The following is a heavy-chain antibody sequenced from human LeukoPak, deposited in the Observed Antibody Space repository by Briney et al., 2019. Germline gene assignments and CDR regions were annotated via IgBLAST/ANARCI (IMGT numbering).Heavy chain of an antibody. CDR1: GFPFSSYN. V-gene: IGHV3-48*01. CDR2: ITPSSGSI. J-gene: IGHJ4*02. D-gene: IGHD1-14*01. CDR3: AKETPRNYYFDY. Sequence: PGGSLRLSCAASGFPFSSYNMIWVRQAPGKGLEWVSYITPSSGSIYYADSVKGRFTISRDNDKNSLYLQMNSLRAEDTAVYYCAKETPRNYYFDYWGQGTLVTVSS.